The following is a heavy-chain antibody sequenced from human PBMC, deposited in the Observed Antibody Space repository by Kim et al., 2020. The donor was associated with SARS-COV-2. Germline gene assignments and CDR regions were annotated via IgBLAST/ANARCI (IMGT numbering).Heavy chain of an antibody. V-gene: IGHV3-30*18. J-gene: IGHJ4*02. CDR3: AKDQGITIFGLDY. Sequence: GGSLRLSCAASGFTFSSYGMHWVRQAPGKGLEWVAVISYDGSNKYYADSVKGRFTISRDNSKNTLYLQMNSLRAEDTAVYYCAKDQGITIFGLDYWGQGTLVTVSS. CDR2: ISYDGSNK. CDR1: GFTFSSYG. D-gene: IGHD3-3*01.